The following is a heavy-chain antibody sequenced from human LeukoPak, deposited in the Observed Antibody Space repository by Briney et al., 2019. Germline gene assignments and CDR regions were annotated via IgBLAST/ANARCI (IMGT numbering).Heavy chain of an antibody. V-gene: IGHV1-2*02. Sequence: ASVKVSCKASGYTFTTYDINWVRQAPGQGLEWMGWINPNSGGTNYAQKFQGRVTMTRDTSISTAYMELSRLRSDDTAVYYCARDLGGWFDPWGQGTLVTVSS. CDR1: GYTFTTYD. CDR3: ARDLGGWFDP. D-gene: IGHD1-26*01. CDR2: INPNSGGT. J-gene: IGHJ5*02.